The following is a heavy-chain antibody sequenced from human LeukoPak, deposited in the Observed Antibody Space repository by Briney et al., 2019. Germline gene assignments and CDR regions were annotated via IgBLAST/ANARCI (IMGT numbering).Heavy chain of an antibody. Sequence: GSLRLSCAASGFTFSSYSMNWVRRAPGKGLEWISYISSASNTIYYADSVKGRFTISRDNAKNSVYLQMNSLGAEDTAMYYCARDGWFGDYNWFDPWGQGTLVTVSS. CDR3: ARDGWFGDYNWFDP. D-gene: IGHD3-10*01. J-gene: IGHJ5*02. CDR1: GFTFSSYS. V-gene: IGHV3-48*01. CDR2: ISSASNTI.